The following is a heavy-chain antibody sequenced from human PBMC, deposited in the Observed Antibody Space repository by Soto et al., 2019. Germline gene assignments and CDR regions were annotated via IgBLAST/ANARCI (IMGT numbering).Heavy chain of an antibody. D-gene: IGHD1-26*01. J-gene: IGHJ4*02. Sequence: QVQLVESGGGLVKPGGSLRLSCAASEFTFSDYDMSWIRQAPGRGLEWISLISSSGRTVYYADSVKGRFTVSRDNAKNSLFLQIDSLGVEDSAVYYCARDRLRGWDRAFDYWGQGTPVTVSS. V-gene: IGHV3-11*01. CDR1: EFTFSDYD. CDR2: ISSSGRTV. CDR3: ARDRLRGWDRAFDY.